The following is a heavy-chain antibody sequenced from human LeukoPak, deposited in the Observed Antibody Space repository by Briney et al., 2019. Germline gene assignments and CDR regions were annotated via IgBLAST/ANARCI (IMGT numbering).Heavy chain of an antibody. Sequence: SETLSLTCAVYGGSFSGYYWSWIRQPPGKGLEWIGEINHSGSTNYNPSLKSRVTISVDTSKNQFSLKLSSVTATDTAVYYCARADDSSGYLFDYWGQGTLVTVSS. D-gene: IGHD3-22*01. CDR3: ARADDSSGYLFDY. CDR1: GGSFSGYY. CDR2: INHSGST. J-gene: IGHJ4*02. V-gene: IGHV4-34*01.